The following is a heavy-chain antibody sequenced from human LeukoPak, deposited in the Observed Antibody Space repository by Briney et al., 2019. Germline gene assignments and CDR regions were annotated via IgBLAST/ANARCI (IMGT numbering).Heavy chain of an antibody. V-gene: IGHV3-23*01. CDR1: GFTFSSYA. D-gene: IGHD6-19*01. J-gene: IGHJ4*02. CDR3: ARGGSGWTGNDY. CDR2: ISGSGGST. Sequence: GGSLRLSCAASGFTFSSYAMSWVRQAPGKGLEWVSGISGSGGSTYYADSVKGRFTISRDNSKNTLYLQMNSLRAEDTAVYYCARGGSGWTGNDYWGQGTLVTVSS.